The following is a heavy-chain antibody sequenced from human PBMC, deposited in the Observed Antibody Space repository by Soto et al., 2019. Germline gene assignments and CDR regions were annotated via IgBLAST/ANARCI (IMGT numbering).Heavy chain of an antibody. J-gene: IGHJ5*02. CDR1: GGSISGYY. CDR3: VRELDFYDSGTYYKSADWFGP. V-gene: IGHV4-34*01. D-gene: IGHD3-10*01. Sequence: SETLSLTCGVHGGSISGYYWSWIRQSPGKGLERIRETDHSGSTNYNPSLRGRVTMSVDTSKNQLSMKLSSVTAADTAVYYCVRELDFYDSGTYYKSADWFGPWGQGTLVTVSS. CDR2: TDHSGST.